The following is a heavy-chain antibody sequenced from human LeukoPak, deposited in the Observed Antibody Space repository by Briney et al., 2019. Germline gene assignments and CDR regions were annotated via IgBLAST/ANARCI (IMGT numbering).Heavy chain of an antibody. CDR1: GDSISSYY. Sequence: SETLSLTCTVSGDSISSYYWSWIRQPAGKELEWIGRIYTSDNPTAYNPSLKSRVTMSLDTSKNQFSLRLRSVTAADTAVYYCAAAYYDSSGYHHWGQGTLVTVSS. V-gene: IGHV4-4*07. CDR3: AAAYYDSSGYHH. D-gene: IGHD3-22*01. CDR2: IYTSDNPT. J-gene: IGHJ5*02.